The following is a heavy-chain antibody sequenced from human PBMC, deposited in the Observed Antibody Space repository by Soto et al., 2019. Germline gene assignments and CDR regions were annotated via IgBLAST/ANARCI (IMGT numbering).Heavy chain of an antibody. V-gene: IGHV3-11*05. CDR2: IGGSGYT. CDR3: ARGSVSLSVIPPAIVFHL. D-gene: IGHD2-21*02. Sequence: GGSLRLSCAASGFTFSDYYMSWIRQSPGEGLEWIAYIGGSGYTKYADSVKGRFTISRDNAKNSLYLQMNSLRVENTGIYYCARGSVSLSVIPPAIVFHLCGQATLDT. CDR1: GFTFSDYY. J-gene: IGHJ1*01.